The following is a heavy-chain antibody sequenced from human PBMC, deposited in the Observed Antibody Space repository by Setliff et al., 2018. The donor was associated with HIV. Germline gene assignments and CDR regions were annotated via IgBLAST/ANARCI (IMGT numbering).Heavy chain of an antibody. Sequence: GGSLRLSCAASGFTFSIYSMNWVRQAPGKGLEWVSSISSGGGYIYYADSVKGRFSISRDSTKNSLYLQMNSLRAEDTAVYYCARDSGPYHDYVWGTYRPIYFQHWGQGTRVTVSS. CDR2: ISSGGGYI. J-gene: IGHJ1*01. D-gene: IGHD3-16*02. CDR1: GFTFSIYS. CDR3: ARDSGPYHDYVWGTYRPIYFQH. V-gene: IGHV3-21*06.